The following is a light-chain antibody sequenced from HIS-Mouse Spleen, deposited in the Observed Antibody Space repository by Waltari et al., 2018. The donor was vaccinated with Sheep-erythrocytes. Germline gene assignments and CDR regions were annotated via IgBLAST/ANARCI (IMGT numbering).Light chain of an antibody. Sequence: QSALTQPPSASGSPGQSVTISCTGTSSDVGGYNYVSWYQQHPGKAPKLMLYEVSKRPSGGPDGFSGSKSGNTASLTVSGLQAEDEADYYCSSYAGSNNWVFGGGTKLTVL. CDR3: SSYAGSNNWV. J-gene: IGLJ3*02. V-gene: IGLV2-8*01. CDR2: EVS. CDR1: SSDVGGYNY.